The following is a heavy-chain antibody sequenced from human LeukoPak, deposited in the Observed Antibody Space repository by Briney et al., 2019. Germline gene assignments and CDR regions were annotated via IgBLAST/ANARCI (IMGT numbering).Heavy chain of an antibody. V-gene: IGHV3-23*01. CDR1: GFTFSSYA. CDR2: ISGSGGST. D-gene: IGHD6-13*01. J-gene: IGHJ4*02. Sequence: PGGSLRLSCAASGFTFSSYAMSWVRQAPGKGLEWVSAISGSGGSTYYADSVKGRFTISRDNSKNTLYLQMNSLRAEDTAVYYCAKGLSEQQLVGYFDYWGQGTLVTVSS. CDR3: AKGLSEQQLVGYFDY.